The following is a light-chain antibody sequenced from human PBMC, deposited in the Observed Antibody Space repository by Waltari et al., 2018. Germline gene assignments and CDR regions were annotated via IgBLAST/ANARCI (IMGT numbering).Light chain of an antibody. CDR1: GSNIGAGYD. V-gene: IGLV1-40*01. CDR3: QSYDTSLSVV. Sequence: QSVLTQPPSVSGAPGQRVTISCTGSGSNIGAGYDVHWYQQLPRAAPKLPIYGCSNRPLGVPDRFVGSTSGTSATLAITGLQAEDEADYYCQSYDTSLSVVFGGGTKLTVL. CDR2: GCS. J-gene: IGLJ3*02.